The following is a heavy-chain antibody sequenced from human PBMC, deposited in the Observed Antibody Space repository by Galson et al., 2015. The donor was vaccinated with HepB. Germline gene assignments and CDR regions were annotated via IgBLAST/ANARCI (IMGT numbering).Heavy chain of an antibody. CDR2: ISSSSSHI. J-gene: IGHJ5*02. CDR3: ARAPDLYNWFDP. Sequence: SLRLSCAASGFTFSSYSMNWVRQAPGKGLEWVSSISSSSSHIYYEESVKGRFTISRDNAKNSLYLQMNSLRAEDTAVYYCARAPDLYNWFDPWGQGTLVTVSS. V-gene: IGHV3-21*01. CDR1: GFTFSSYS. D-gene: IGHD1-14*01.